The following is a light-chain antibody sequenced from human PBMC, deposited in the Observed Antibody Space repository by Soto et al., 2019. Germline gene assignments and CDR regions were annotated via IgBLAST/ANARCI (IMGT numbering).Light chain of an antibody. J-gene: IGLJ2*01. V-gene: IGLV2-14*01. CDR1: SSDVGDYNY. Sequence: QSALTQPASVSGSPGQSITISCTGTSSDVGDYNYVSWYQQLPGKAPKLLIYEVTNRPSGISNRFSGSKSGNTASLTISGLQAEDEADYYCSSYTSSSALVVFGGGTKLTVL. CDR3: SSYTSSSALVV. CDR2: EVT.